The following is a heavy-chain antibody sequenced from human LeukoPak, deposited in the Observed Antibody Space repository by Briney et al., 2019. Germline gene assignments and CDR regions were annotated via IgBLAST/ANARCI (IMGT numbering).Heavy chain of an antibody. V-gene: IGHV4-34*01. CDR1: GGSFSGYY. Sequence: SETLSLTCAVYGGSFSGYYWSWIRQPPGKGLEWIGEINHSGSTNYNPSLKSRVTISVDTSKNQFSLKLSSVTAADTAVYYCARHRAGIAARPNWYFDLWGRGTLVTVSS. J-gene: IGHJ2*01. CDR2: INHSGST. D-gene: IGHD6-6*01. CDR3: ARHRAGIAARPNWYFDL.